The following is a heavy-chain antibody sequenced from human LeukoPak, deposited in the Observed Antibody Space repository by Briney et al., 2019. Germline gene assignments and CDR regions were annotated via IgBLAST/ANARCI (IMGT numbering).Heavy chain of an antibody. V-gene: IGHV4-39*01. CDR1: GGSISSSSYY. J-gene: IGHJ5*02. CDR3: ARLVGGGSWFDP. CDR2: IYYSGST. Sequence: SETLSLTCTVSGGSISSSSYYWGWIRQPPGKWLEWIGSIYYSGSTYYNPSLKSRVTISVDASKNQFSLKLSSVTAADTAVYYCARLVGGGSWFDPWGQGTLVTVSS.